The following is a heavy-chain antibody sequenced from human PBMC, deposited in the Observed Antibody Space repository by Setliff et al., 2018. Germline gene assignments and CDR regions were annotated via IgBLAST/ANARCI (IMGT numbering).Heavy chain of an antibody. CDR3: ARTHCTTTSCFYFHY. V-gene: IGHV5-10-1*01. CDR2: IDPRDSYT. J-gene: IGHJ4*02. D-gene: IGHD2-2*01. CDR1: GYNFGTYW. Sequence: PGESLKVSWKGSGYNFGTYWINWVRQMPGRGLEWMGRIDPRDSYTNYNPSFQGHVTLSADKSSGTAFLQWSSLKAADTAVYYCARTHCTTTSCFYFHYWGQGTVVTVSS.